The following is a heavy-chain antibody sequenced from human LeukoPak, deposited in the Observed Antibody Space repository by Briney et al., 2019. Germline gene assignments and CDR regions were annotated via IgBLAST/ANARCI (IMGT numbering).Heavy chain of an antibody. V-gene: IGHV3-48*04. CDR1: GFTFSSYS. CDR3: ASHPNNYYDSSGYYWFDP. D-gene: IGHD3-22*01. Sequence: GGSLRLSCAASGFTFSSYSMNWVRQAPGKGLDRVSYISSSSSTIYYADSVKGRFTTSRDNAKNSLYLQMNSLRAEDTAVNYCASHPNNYYDSSGYYWFDPWGQGTLVTVSS. J-gene: IGHJ5*02. CDR2: ISSSSSTI.